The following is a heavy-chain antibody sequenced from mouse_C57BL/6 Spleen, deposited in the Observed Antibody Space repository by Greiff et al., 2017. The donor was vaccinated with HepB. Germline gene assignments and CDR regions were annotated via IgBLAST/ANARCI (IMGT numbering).Heavy chain of an antibody. J-gene: IGHJ2*01. V-gene: IGHV1-19*01. D-gene: IGHD1-1*01. CDR3: ARGITTVVPHYFDY. CDR2: INPYNGGT. CDR1: GYTFTDYY. Sequence: VQLKQSGPVLVKPGASVKMSCKASGYTFTDYYMNWVKQSHGKSLEWIGVINPYNGGTSYNQKFKGKATLTVDKSSSTAYMELNSLTSEDSAVYYCARGITTVVPHYFDYWGQGTTLTVSS.